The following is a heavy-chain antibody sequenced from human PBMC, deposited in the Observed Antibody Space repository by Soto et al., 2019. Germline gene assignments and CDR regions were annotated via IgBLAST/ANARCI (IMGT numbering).Heavy chain of an antibody. CDR1: GGSFRGYY. J-gene: IGHJ6*03. Sequence: PSETLSLTCAVYGGSFRGYYWSWIRQPPGKGLEWIGEINHSGSTNYKPSLKSRVTISVDTSKNQFSLKLSSVTAADTAVYYCARGYCSCTSCSRGPIYYYYMDVWGKGTTVTVSS. V-gene: IGHV4-34*01. D-gene: IGHD2-2*01. CDR3: ARGYCSCTSCSRGPIYYYYMDV. CDR2: INHSGST.